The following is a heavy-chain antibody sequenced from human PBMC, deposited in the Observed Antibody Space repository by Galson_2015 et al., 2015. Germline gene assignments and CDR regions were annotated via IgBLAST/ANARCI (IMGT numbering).Heavy chain of an antibody. D-gene: IGHD2-15*01. CDR3: ARDSADPCYFDY. Sequence: SLRLSCAASGFTFSTYTMNWVRQAPGKGLEWVSSIRRSSVYIYYADSVKGRFTISRDNAKNSLYLQMNSLRVEDTAVYFCARDSADPCYFDYWGRGTLVTVSS. V-gene: IGHV3-21*01. CDR1: GFTFSTYT. CDR2: IRRSSVYI. J-gene: IGHJ4*02.